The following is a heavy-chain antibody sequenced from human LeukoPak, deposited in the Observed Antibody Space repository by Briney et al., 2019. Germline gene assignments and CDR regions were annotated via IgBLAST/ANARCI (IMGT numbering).Heavy chain of an antibody. V-gene: IGHV3-23*01. D-gene: IGHD3-10*01. J-gene: IGHJ4*02. CDR2: VGGSGVKT. CDR1: GFTFSNYA. CDR3: AKDPMVRGVIGRYFDY. Sequence: GGSLRLSCAASGFTFSNYAIHWVRQAPGKGLEWVSIVGGSGVKTYYADSVKGRFTISRDNSKNTLYLQMNSLRAEDTAVYYCAKDPMVRGVIGRYFDYWGQGTLVTVSS.